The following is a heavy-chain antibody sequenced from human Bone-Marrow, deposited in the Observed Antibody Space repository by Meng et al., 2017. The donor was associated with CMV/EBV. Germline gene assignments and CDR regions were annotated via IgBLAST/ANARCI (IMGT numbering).Heavy chain of an antibody. CDR1: GGSISSSSYY. J-gene: IGHJ4*02. Sequence: SETLCLTCTVSGGSISSSSYYWGWIRQPPGKGLEWIGSIYYSENTFYNPSLKSRVTISLDTSKNQFSLKLSSVTAADTAVYYCASHIVLVPAAMEGDDYFDYWGQGTLVTVSS. CDR3: ASHIVLVPAAMEGDDYFDY. CDR2: IYYSENT. V-gene: IGHV4-39*07. D-gene: IGHD2-2*01.